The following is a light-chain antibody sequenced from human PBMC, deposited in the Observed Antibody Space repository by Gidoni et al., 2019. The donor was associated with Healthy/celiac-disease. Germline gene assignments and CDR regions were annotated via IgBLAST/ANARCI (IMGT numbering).Light chain of an antibody. J-gene: IGKJ2*01. CDR2: GAS. CDR1: QSVLYSSNNMNY. CDR3: QQYYSTPPYT. V-gene: IGKV4-1*01. Sequence: DIVMTQSPDSLAELLGERATINSKPSQSVLYSSNNMNYLAWYQQKPGQPPKLLIYGASTRESGVPDRFSGSGSGTDFTLTISSLQAEDVAVYYCQQYYSTPPYTFGQGTKVEIK.